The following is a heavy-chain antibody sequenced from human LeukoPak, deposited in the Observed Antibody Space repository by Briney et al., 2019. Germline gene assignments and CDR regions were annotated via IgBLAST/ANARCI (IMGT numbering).Heavy chain of an antibody. D-gene: IGHD3-10*01. CDR2: IYSDGST. CDR1: GFTVSSNY. CDR3: ARIPTMVRGITTLYYYGMDV. J-gene: IGHJ6*02. Sequence: PGGSLRLSCSASGFTVSSNYLTWVRQAPGKGLEWVSVIYSDGSTYYADSVKGRLTISRDSSKNTVDLQMNNLRAEDTAVYYCARIPTMVRGITTLYYYGMDVWGQGTTVTVSS. V-gene: IGHV3-53*01.